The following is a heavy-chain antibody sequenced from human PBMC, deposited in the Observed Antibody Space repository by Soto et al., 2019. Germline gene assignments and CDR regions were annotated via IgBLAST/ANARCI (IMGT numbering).Heavy chain of an antibody. Sequence: GASVKVSCKVSGYTITELSMHWVRPAHGKGLEWMGGFDPEDGETIYAQKFQGRVTMTEDTSTDTAYMELSSLRSEDTAVYYCATDSGIAVAGTTSGMDVWGQGTTVTVSS. CDR2: FDPEDGET. V-gene: IGHV1-24*01. J-gene: IGHJ6*02. D-gene: IGHD6-19*01. CDR1: GYTITELS. CDR3: ATDSGIAVAGTTSGMDV.